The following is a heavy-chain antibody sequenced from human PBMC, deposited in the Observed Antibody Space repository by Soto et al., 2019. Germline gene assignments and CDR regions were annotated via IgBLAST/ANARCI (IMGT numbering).Heavy chain of an antibody. J-gene: IGHJ6*02. CDR2: IKTNTEGGTT. Sequence: EVQLVESGGGFIYPGGSLRLSCAASGLTISNAWMNWVRRAPGKGLEWVGRIKTNTEGGTTDYPGAVKGRFTVSRDDSKNTLYLQMNRLKTEDPAVYYCTTGSVEGVWGQGTTVTVSS. CDR1: GLTISNAW. D-gene: IGHD2-15*01. V-gene: IGHV3-15*07. CDR3: TTGSVEGV.